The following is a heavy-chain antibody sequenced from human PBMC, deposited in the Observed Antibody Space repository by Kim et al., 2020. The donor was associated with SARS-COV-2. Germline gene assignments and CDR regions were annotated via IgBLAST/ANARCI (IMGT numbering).Heavy chain of an antibody. CDR3: ARSEQPDYYGMDV. J-gene: IGHJ6*02. Sequence: SNPSLKSRVTISVDTSKNQFSLKLSSVTAADTAVYYCARSEQPDYYGMDVWGQGTTVTVSS. V-gene: IGHV4-4*09. D-gene: IGHD6-13*01.